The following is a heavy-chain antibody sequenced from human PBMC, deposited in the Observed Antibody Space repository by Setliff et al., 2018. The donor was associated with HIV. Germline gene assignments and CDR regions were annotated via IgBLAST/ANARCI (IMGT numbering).Heavy chain of an antibody. CDR1: GFTFSSYA. J-gene: IGHJ4*02. D-gene: IGHD5-18*01. V-gene: IGHV3-23*01. CDR3: AKDNTWIPNGFDY. CDR2: ITGSGDST. Sequence: PGGSLRLSCAASGFTFSSYAMTWVRQAPGKGLEWVSSITGSGDSTYYANSVKGRFTISRDNSKNTLYLQMNSLRAEDTAVYYCAKDNTWIPNGFDYWGQGTLVTVSS.